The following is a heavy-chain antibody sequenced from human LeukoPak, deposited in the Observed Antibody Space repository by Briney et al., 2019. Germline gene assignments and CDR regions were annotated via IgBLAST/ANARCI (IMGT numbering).Heavy chain of an antibody. D-gene: IGHD6-6*01. V-gene: IGHV3-11*01. J-gene: IGHJ6*03. Sequence: PGGSLRLSCAASGFTFSDYYMSWIRQAPGKGLEWVSYISRSGSTIYYADSVKGRFTISRDNAKNSLYLQMNSLRAEDTAVYYCARVGSYSSSSYYYYYMDVWGKGTTVTVSS. CDR1: GFTFSDYY. CDR3: ARVGSYSSSSYYYYYMDV. CDR2: ISRSGSTI.